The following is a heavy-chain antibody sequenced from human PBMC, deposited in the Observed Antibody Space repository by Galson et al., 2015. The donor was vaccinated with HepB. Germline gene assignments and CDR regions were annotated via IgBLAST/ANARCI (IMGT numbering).Heavy chain of an antibody. CDR3: ATLPSPTWFDRNSGYYYGMDV. V-gene: IGHV5-10-1*01. CDR2: IDPSDSYT. CDR1: GYSFTSYW. J-gene: IGHJ6*02. D-gene: IGHD3-10*01. Sequence: QSGAEVKKPGESLRISCKGSGYSFTSYWISWVRQTPGKGLEWMGRIDPSDSYTNYSPSFQGHVTISADKSISTAYLQWSSLKASDTAMYYCATLPSPTWFDRNSGYYYGMDVWGQGTTVTVSS.